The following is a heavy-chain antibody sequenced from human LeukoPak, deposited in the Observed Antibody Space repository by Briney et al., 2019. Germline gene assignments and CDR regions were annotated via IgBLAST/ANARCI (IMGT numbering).Heavy chain of an antibody. Sequence: SSETLSLTCTVSGGSISSYYWSWIRQPPGKGLEWTGYIYYSGSTNYNPSLKSRVTISVDTSKNQFSLKLSSVTAADTAVYYCARDDRPAYYYDSSGYSDWYFDLWGRGTLVTVSS. CDR1: GGSISSYY. CDR3: ARDDRPAYYYDSSGYSDWYFDL. CDR2: IYYSGST. J-gene: IGHJ2*01. V-gene: IGHV4-59*12. D-gene: IGHD3-22*01.